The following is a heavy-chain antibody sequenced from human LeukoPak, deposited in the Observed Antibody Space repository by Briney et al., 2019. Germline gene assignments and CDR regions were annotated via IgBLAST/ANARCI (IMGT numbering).Heavy chain of an antibody. Sequence: SETLSLTCAVYGGSFSGYYWSWIRQPPGKGLEWIGEINHSGSTNYNPSLKSRVTISIDTSKNQFSLKLSSVTAADTAVYCCARWNYYDSRGFDYWGQGTLVTVSS. D-gene: IGHD3-22*01. V-gene: IGHV4-34*01. CDR1: GGSFSGYY. CDR3: ARWNYYDSRGFDY. CDR2: INHSGST. J-gene: IGHJ4*02.